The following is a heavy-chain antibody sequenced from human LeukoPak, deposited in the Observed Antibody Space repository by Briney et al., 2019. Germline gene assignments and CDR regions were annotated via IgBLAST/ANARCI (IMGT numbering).Heavy chain of an antibody. J-gene: IGHJ6*02. Sequence: TPSETLSLTCIVSGGSISSSSYYWGWIRQPPGKGLEWIGSIYYSGSTYYNPSLKSRVTISVDTSKNQFSLKLSSVTAADTAVYYCARQPLYDGSGYNYDYGMYVWGQGTTVTVSS. V-gene: IGHV4-39*01. D-gene: IGHD3-22*01. CDR3: ARQPLYDGSGYNYDYGMYV. CDR2: IYYSGST. CDR1: GGSISSSSYY.